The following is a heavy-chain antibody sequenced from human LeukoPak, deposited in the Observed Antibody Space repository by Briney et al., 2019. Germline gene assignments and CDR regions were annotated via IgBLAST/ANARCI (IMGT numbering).Heavy chain of an antibody. J-gene: IGHJ5*02. CDR1: GYTFTGYY. D-gene: IGHD2-2*02. Sequence: ASVKVSCKASGYTFTGYYMHWVRQAPGQGLEWMGWINPNSGGTNYAQKFQGWVTMTRDTSISTAYMELSRLRSDDTAVYYCARGGVELVVPAAIPVGDDNWFDPWGQGTLVTVSS. V-gene: IGHV1-2*04. CDR2: INPNSGGT. CDR3: ARGGVELVVPAAIPVGDDNWFDP.